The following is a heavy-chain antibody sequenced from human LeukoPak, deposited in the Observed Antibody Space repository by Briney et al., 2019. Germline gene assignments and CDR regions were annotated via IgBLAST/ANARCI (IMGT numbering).Heavy chain of an antibody. J-gene: IGHJ4*02. Sequence: ASVKVSCKASGYTFTSYAMHWVRQAPGQRLEWMGWINAGNGNTEYSQKFQGRVTITRDTSASTAYMELSSLRSEDTAVYYCARDSPIVGATLGYWGQGTLVTVSS. CDR1: GYTFTSYA. CDR3: ARDSPIVGATLGY. CDR2: INAGNGNT. D-gene: IGHD1-26*01. V-gene: IGHV1-3*01.